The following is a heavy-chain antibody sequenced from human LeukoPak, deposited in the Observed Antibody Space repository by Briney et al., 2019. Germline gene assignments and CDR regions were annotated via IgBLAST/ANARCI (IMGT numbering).Heavy chain of an antibody. Sequence: SETLSLTCTVSGGSINSYYWSWIRQPPGKGLEWIGYIYYSGSTNYNPSLKSRVTISVDTSKNQFSLKLSSVTAADTAVYYCARFLESYNWFDPWGQGTLVTVSS. CDR3: ARFLESYNWFDP. CDR2: IYYSGST. V-gene: IGHV4-59*01. J-gene: IGHJ5*02. CDR1: GGSINSYY. D-gene: IGHD3-3*01.